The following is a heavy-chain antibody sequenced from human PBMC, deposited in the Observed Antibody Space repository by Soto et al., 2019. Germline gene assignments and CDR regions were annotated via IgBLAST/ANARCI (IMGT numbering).Heavy chain of an antibody. CDR3: ARVDTAMATYYYGMDV. CDR2: ISAYNGNT. CDR1: GYTFTSYC. D-gene: IGHD5-18*01. J-gene: IGHJ6*02. V-gene: IGHV1-18*04. Sequence: ASVKVSCKASGYTFTSYCISWVLQAPGQGLEWMGWISAYNGNTNYAQKLQGRVTMTTDTSTSTAYMELRSLRSDDTAVYYCARVDTAMATYYYGMDVWGQGTTVTVSS.